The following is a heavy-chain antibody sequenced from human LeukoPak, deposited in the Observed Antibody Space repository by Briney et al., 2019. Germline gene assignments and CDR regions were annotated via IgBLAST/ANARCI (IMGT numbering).Heavy chain of an antibody. CDR3: ARATYYYDGSGRTDAFDI. Sequence: PSETLSLTCTVSGGSISSGSYYWSWIRQPAGKGLEWIGRIYTSGSTNYNPSLKSRVTISVDTSKNQFSLKLSSVTAADTAVYYCARATYYYDGSGRTDAFDIWGQGTMVTVSS. J-gene: IGHJ3*02. CDR2: IYTSGST. D-gene: IGHD3-22*01. V-gene: IGHV4-61*02. CDR1: GGSISSGSYY.